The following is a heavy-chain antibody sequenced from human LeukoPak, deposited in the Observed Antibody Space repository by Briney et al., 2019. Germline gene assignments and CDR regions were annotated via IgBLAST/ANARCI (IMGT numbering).Heavy chain of an antibody. D-gene: IGHD3-10*01. CDR1: GFTFNNYA. Sequence: KSGGSLRLSCAASGFTFNNYAMSWVRQAPGKGLEWVSSISSSSSYIYYADSVEGRFTISRDNAKNSLYLQMNSLRAEDTAVYYCARDTTVSITMVRGPDYWGQGTLVTVSS. CDR2: ISSSSSYI. J-gene: IGHJ4*02. CDR3: ARDTTVSITMVRGPDY. V-gene: IGHV3-21*01.